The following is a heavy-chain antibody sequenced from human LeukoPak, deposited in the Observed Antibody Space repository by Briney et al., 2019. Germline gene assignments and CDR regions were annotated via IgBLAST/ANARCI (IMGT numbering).Heavy chain of an antibody. D-gene: IGHD2-2*01. Sequence: PSETLSLTCAVYGGSFSGYYWSWIRQPPGKGLEWIGEINHSGSTNYNPSLKSRVTISVDTSKNQFSLKLSSVTAAGTAVYYCARGRAAVPAAADNSSAADYWGQGTLVTVSS. CDR2: INHSGST. CDR1: GGSFSGYY. V-gene: IGHV4-34*01. CDR3: ARGRAAVPAAADNSSAADY. J-gene: IGHJ4*02.